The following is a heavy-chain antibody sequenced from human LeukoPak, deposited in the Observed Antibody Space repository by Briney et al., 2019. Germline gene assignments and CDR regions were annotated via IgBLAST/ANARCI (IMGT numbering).Heavy chain of an antibody. CDR1: GGSISSSSYY. CDR3: ARDPRGPTGYDHSGRDSFDY. V-gene: IGHV4-39*02. CDR2: IVYSGST. J-gene: IGHJ4*02. Sequence: SETLSLTCTVSGGSISSSSYYWGWIRQPLGKGLEWIGSIVYSGSTYYNPSLKSRATISADTSENQFSLKLSSVTAADTAVYYCARDPRGPTGYDHSGRDSFDYWGQGTLVTVSS. D-gene: IGHD3-22*01.